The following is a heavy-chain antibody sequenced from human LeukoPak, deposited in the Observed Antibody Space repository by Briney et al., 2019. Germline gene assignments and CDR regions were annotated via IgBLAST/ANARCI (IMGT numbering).Heavy chain of an antibody. CDR2: ISGSGGST. D-gene: IGHD2-15*01. CDR1: GFTFSSYA. V-gene: IGHV3-23*01. CDR3: AKPGYCSGGSCYSFDY. Sequence: GGSLRLSCAASGFTFSSYAMSWVRQAPGKGLEWVSAISGSGGSTYYADSVKGRFSISRDNSKNTLYLQMNSLRAEDTAVYYCAKPGYCSGGSCYSFDYWGQGTLVTVSS. J-gene: IGHJ4*02.